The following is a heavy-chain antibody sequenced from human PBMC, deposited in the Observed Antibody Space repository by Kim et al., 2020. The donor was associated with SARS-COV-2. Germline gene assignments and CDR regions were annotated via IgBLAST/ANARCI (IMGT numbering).Heavy chain of an antibody. J-gene: IGHJ4*02. CDR1: GFTFDDYT. D-gene: IGHD6-13*01. CDR2: ISWDGGST. CDR3: AKAHLRYSSSWYEFDY. Sequence: GGSLRLSCAASGFTFDDYTMHWVRQAPGKGLEWVSLISWDGGSTYYADSVKGRFTISRDNSKNSLYLQMNSLRTEDTALYYCAKAHLRYSSSWYEFDYWGQGTLVTVSS. V-gene: IGHV3-43*01.